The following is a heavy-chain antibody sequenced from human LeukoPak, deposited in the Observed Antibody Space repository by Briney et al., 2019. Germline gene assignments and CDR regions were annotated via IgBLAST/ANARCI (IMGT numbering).Heavy chain of an antibody. J-gene: IGHJ4*02. CDR3: ARGSPYSYRENTFDY. Sequence: ASVKVSCKASGYTFTSYYIHWVRQAPGQGLEWMGITNPSGGSTSYAQKFQGRVTMTRDTSTSTVYMELSSLRSEATAVYYCARGSPYSYRENTFDYWGQGTLVTVSS. D-gene: IGHD5-18*01. V-gene: IGHV1-46*01. CDR2: TNPSGGST. CDR1: GYTFTSYY.